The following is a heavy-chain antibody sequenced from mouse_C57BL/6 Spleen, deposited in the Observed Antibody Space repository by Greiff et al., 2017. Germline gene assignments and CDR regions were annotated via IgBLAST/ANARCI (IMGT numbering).Heavy chain of an antibody. J-gene: IGHJ4*01. Sequence: VQRVESGGGLVKPGGSLKLSCAASGFTFSDYGMHWVRQAPEKGLEWVAYISSGSSTIYYADTVQGRFTISRNNAQNTLFLQMTRLRSEDTAMYYCAKKEYYAIDYWGQGTSVTVSS. V-gene: IGHV5-17*01. CDR2: ISSGSSTI. CDR1: GFTFSDYG. CDR3: AKKEYYAIDY.